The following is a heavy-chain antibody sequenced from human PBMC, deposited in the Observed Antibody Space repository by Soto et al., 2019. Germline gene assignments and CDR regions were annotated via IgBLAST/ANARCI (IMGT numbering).Heavy chain of an antibody. CDR2: IIPIFGTA. V-gene: IGHV1-69*13. CDR1: GGTFSSYA. CDR3: AKDGSTVAVTTDMSGY. Sequence: SVKVSCKASGGTFSSYAISWVRQAPGQGLEWMGGIIPIFGTANYAQKFQGRVTITADESKNTLYLQMNSLRAEDTAVYYCAKDGSTVAVTTDMSGYWGQGTLVTVSS. J-gene: IGHJ4*02. D-gene: IGHD6-19*01.